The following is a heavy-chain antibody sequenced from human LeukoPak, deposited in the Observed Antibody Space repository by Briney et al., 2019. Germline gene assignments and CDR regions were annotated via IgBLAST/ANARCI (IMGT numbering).Heavy chain of an antibody. CDR2: IDPSESYT. CDR3: ALLLRSGYLADY. V-gene: IGHV5-10-1*01. J-gene: IGHJ4*02. CDR1: GYNFANYW. Sequence: GESLRISCKGFGYNFANYWISWVRQMPGKGLEWMGRIDPSESYTNYSPSFQGHVTISADKSISTAYQQWSSLRASDTAMYYCALLLRSGYLADYWGQGTLVTVSS. D-gene: IGHD3-22*01.